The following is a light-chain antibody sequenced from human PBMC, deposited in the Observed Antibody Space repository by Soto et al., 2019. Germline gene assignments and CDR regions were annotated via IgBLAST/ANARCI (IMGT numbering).Light chain of an antibody. V-gene: IGKV3-20*01. J-gene: IGKJ4*01. CDR3: QQYDNWTLT. Sequence: ILLTQSPDTLPLSPGERATLSCRASQSVSRDYLVWYQQKPGQAPRLLMSGASRRATGIPERFSGSGSGTEFTITISSLQCEDFAVYYCQQYDNWTLTFGGGTKVDIK. CDR1: QSVSRDY. CDR2: GAS.